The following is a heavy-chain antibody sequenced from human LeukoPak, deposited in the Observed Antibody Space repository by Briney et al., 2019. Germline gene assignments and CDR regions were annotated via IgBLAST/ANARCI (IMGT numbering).Heavy chain of an antibody. Sequence: GGSLRLSCVGSGFTFRSHAMSWVRQAPEKGPEFVSGIYGNGGTTYYADSVKGRFSISRDNSKNTLYLQMDSLRGEDTAVYYCAKDFRIGYSAHFDYWGQGALVTVSS. CDR1: GFTFRSHA. J-gene: IGHJ4*02. D-gene: IGHD2-21*01. CDR3: AKDFRIGYSAHFDY. CDR2: IYGNGGTT. V-gene: IGHV3-23*01.